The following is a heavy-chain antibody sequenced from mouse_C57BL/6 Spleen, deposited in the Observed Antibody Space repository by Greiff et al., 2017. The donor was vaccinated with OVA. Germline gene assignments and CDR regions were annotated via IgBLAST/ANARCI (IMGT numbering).Heavy chain of an antibody. D-gene: IGHD2-4*01. CDR3: TRGVYDYDDEVYFDY. Sequence: VQLQQSGAELVKPGASVKMSCKASGYTFTTYPIEWMKQNHGKSLEWIGNFHPYNDDTKYNEKFKGKATLTVEKSSSTVYLELSRLTSDNSAVYYCTRGVYDYDDEVYFDYWGQGTPLTGSS. J-gene: IGHJ2*01. V-gene: IGHV1-47*01. CDR1: GYTFTTYP. CDR2: FHPYNDDT.